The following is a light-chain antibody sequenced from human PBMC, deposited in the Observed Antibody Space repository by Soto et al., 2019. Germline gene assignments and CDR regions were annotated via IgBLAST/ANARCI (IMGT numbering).Light chain of an antibody. CDR2: DVS. J-gene: IGKJ5*01. V-gene: IGKV3-11*01. Sequence: EVVLTQSPATLSLSPGERATLSCRASQSVSSYLAWYQQKPGQDPSILIYDVSNRATGIPPRFSGSGSGTDFNLTISSLEPEDFAVYYCQNRYIWLIAVGQGNRLEIK. CDR3: QNRYIWLIA. CDR1: QSVSSY.